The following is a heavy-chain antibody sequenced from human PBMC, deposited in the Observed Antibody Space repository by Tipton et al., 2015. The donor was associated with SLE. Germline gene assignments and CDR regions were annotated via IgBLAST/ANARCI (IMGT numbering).Heavy chain of an antibody. CDR1: GYTFTSYG. J-gene: IGHJ4*02. CDR3: ARDFRDGYNYYYFDY. D-gene: IGHD5-24*01. CDR2: ISAYNGNT. Sequence: QLVQSGAEVKKPGSSVKVSCKASGYTFTSYGISWVRQAPGQGLEWMGWISAYNGNTNYAQKLQGRVTMTTDTSTSTAYMELRSLRSDDTAVYYCARDFRDGYNYYYFDYWGQGTLVTVSS. V-gene: IGHV1-18*01.